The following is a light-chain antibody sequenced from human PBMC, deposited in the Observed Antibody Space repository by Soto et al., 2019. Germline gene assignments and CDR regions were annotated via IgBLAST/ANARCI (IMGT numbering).Light chain of an antibody. CDR1: SGHSSYA. Sequence: QSVLTQSPSASASLGASVKLTCTLSSGHSSYAVAWHQQQPEKGPRYLMKVNSDGSHSKGAGIPDRFSGSSSGAERYLTISSLQSEDEADYYCQTWGTGLRVFGGGTKVTVL. CDR3: QTWGTGLRV. J-gene: IGLJ2*01. V-gene: IGLV4-69*01. CDR2: VNSDGSH.